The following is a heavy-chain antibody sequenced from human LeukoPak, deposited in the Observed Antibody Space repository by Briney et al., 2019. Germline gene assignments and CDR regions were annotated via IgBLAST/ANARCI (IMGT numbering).Heavy chain of an antibody. CDR1: TFTFSSLA. D-gene: IGHD3-10*01. CDR3: AGSGTHRAFEI. J-gene: IGHJ3*02. Sequence: GGSLRLSCSASTFTFSSLAMPWVRQAPGKGLECVSSISSNGGSTTNAESVKGRFTVSRDNSRNTLYLQMTSLRADDTAVYYCAGSGTHRAFEIWGQGTMVTVSS. CDR2: ISSNGGST. V-gene: IGHV3-64D*06.